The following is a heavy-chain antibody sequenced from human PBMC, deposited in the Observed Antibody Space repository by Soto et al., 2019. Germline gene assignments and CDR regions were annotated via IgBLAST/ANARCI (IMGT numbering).Heavy chain of an antibody. V-gene: IGHV3-33*01. D-gene: IGHD6-19*01. CDR3: ARDQSSGWAIDY. J-gene: IGHJ4*02. CDR2: IWYDGSNK. Sequence: QVQLVESGGGVVQPGRSLRLSCAASGFTFSSYGMHWVRQAPGKGLEWVAVIWYDGSNKYYADSVKGRFTISRDNSKNTLYLQMNSLRAEDTAVYYCARDQSSGWAIDYLGQGTLVTVSS. CDR1: GFTFSSYG.